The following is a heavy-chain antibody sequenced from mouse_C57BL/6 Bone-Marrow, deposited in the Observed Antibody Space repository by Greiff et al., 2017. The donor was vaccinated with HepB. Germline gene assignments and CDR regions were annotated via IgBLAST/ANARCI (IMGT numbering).Heavy chain of an antibody. CDR1: GYTFTDYY. CDR2: INPNNGGT. Sequence: EVQLQQSGPELVKPGASVKISCKASGYTFTDYYMNWVKQSHGKSLEWIGDINPNNGGTSYNQKFKGKATLTVDKSSSTAYMELRSLTSEDSAVYYCARGVLRCYWYFDVWGTGTTVTVSS. CDR3: ARGVLRCYWYFDV. J-gene: IGHJ1*03. V-gene: IGHV1-26*01. D-gene: IGHD1-1*01.